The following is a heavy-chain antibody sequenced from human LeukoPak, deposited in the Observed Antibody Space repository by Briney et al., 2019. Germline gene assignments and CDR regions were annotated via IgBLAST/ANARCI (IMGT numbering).Heavy chain of an antibody. D-gene: IGHD4-17*01. CDR2: ISYDAKNK. V-gene: IGHV3-30*04. Sequence: GGSLRLSCAASGFSFTSYEMHWVRQAPGKGLEWVAVISYDAKNKNYADSVKGRFTISRDNFMNMLYLQINSLRVEDTAVYYCARASFTYGDYGDNWFDPWGQGTLVTVSS. CDR3: ARASFTYGDYGDNWFDP. CDR1: GFSFTSYE. J-gene: IGHJ5*02.